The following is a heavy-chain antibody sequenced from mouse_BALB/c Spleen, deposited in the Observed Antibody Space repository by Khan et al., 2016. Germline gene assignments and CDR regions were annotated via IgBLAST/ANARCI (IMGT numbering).Heavy chain of an antibody. J-gene: IGHJ4*01. CDR1: GYSFTGYT. CDR3: ARKEDSHLYAMDY. D-gene: IGHD6-2*01. Sequence: VQLKQSGPELVKPGASMKISCKASGYSFTGYTMNWVKQSHGKNLEWIGLINPYNGGASYNQKFKGKATLSVDKSSSTAYMELLRLTSEDSAVYYCARKEDSHLYAMDYWGQGTSVTVS. V-gene: IGHV1-18*01. CDR2: INPYNGGA.